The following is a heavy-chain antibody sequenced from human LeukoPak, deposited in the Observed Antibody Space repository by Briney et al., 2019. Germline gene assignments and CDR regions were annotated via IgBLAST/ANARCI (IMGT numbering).Heavy chain of an antibody. CDR2: VGESVHTT. Sequence: GGSLRLSCVASGFTTATYGMSWVRQAPGKGLEWVSVVGESVHTTHYADSVKGRFFISRDNSKNTVHLEMNSLRAEDTAVYYCAKDSFIVVRGVGSDDGFAVWGQGTMVTVSS. V-gene: IGHV3-23*01. J-gene: IGHJ3*01. D-gene: IGHD3-10*01. CDR1: GFTTATYG. CDR3: AKDSFIVVRGVGSDDGFAV.